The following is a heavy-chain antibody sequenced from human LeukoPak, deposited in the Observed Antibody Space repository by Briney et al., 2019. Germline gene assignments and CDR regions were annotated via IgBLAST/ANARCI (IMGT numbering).Heavy chain of an antibody. CDR1: KFTFSSYV. CDR3: ARDDYGGNSVLWVYYGMDV. J-gene: IGHJ6*02. CDR2: ISVGGNT. D-gene: IGHD4-23*01. Sequence: GGSLRLSCAASKFTFSSYVMSWVRQAPGKGLEWVSAISVGGNTYYADSVKGRFTISRDNSKNTLYLQMNSLRAEDTAVYFCARDDYGGNSVLWVYYGMDVWGQGTTVTVSS. V-gene: IGHV3-23*01.